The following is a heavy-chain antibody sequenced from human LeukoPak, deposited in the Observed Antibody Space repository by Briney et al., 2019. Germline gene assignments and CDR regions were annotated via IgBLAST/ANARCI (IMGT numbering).Heavy chain of an antibody. CDR3: VRSRGYSYGYAYYFDY. CDR1: GYSFTTNW. D-gene: IGHD5-18*01. Sequence: VESLKISCKGSGYSFTTNWIGWVRQMPGKGLEWMGIIYPGDSETRYSPSFQGQVTISADKSISTAYLQWNSLKASDTAMYYCVRSRGYSYGYAYYFDYWGQGTLITVSS. CDR2: IYPGDSET. V-gene: IGHV5-51*01. J-gene: IGHJ4*02.